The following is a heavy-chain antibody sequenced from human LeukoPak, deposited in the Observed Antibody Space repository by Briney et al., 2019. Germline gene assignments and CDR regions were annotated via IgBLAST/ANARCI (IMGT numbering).Heavy chain of an antibody. V-gene: IGHV3-74*01. Sequence: GGSLRLSCAASGFTFSSYWMHWVRQAPGKGLVWVSRINNEGSDTIYADSVKGRFTISRDNAKNTLYLQVNSLRAEDTAVYYCARGGGGNFDYWGQGTLVTVSS. CDR1: GFTFSSYW. CDR2: INNEGSDT. D-gene: IGHD1-1*01. CDR3: ARGGGGNFDY. J-gene: IGHJ4*02.